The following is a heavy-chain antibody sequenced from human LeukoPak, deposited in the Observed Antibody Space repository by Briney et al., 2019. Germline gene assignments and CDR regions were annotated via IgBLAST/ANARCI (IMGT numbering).Heavy chain of an antibody. Sequence: PSETLSLTCAAYGGPFSGYDWSWIRQPPGKGLEWIGGINHSGSANYYPALESRVTISVDTTKNQFSLKLSSVPAAAPAVYYCASARGDYYDSSGYYSAFDYWGQGTLVTVSS. J-gene: IGHJ4*02. CDR1: GGPFSGYD. V-gene: IGHV4-34*01. CDR2: INHSGSA. D-gene: IGHD3-22*01. CDR3: ASARGDYYDSSGYYSAFDY.